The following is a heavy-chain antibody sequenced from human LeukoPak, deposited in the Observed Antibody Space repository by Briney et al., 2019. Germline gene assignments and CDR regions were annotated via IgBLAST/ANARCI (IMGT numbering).Heavy chain of an antibody. J-gene: IGHJ5*02. CDR2: INHSGST. V-gene: IGHV4-34*01. CDR1: GGSFSGYY. CDR3: ARAPGYSSSSGGLDP. D-gene: IGHD6-6*01. Sequence: SETLSLTCAVYGGSFSGYYWSWIRQPPGMGLEWIGEINHSGSTNYNPSLKSRVTISVDTSKNQFSLKLSSVTSADTAVYYCARAPGYSSSSGGLDPWGQGTLVTVSS.